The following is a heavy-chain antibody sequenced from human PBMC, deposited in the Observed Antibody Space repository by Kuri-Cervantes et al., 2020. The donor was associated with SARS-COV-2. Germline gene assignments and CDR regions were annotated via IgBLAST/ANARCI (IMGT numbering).Heavy chain of an antibody. CDR2: IRSKAYGGTT. Sequence: GGSLRLSCAASGFTFSSYAMSWVRQAPGKGLEWVGFIRSKAYGGTTEYAASVKGRFTISRDDSKSIAYLQMNSLRDEDTAVYYCARDPRPKTRDSGGHDYWGQGTLVTVSS. V-gene: IGHV3-71*01. CDR3: ARDPRPKTRDSGGHDY. D-gene: IGHD4-23*01. J-gene: IGHJ4*02. CDR1: GFTFSSYA.